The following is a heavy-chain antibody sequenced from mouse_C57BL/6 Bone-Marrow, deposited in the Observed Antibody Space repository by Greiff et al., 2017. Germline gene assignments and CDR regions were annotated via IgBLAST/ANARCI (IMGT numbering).Heavy chain of an antibody. J-gene: IGHJ4*01. Sequence: QVQLQQSGPELVKPGASVKISCKASGYAFSSSWMNWVKQRPGKGLEWIGRIYPGDGDTNYNGKFKGKATLTADKSSSTAYMQLSSLTSEDSAVYYCARFVYYSGSFYYYAMDYWGQGTSVTVSS. CDR1: GYAFSSSW. CDR2: IYPGDGDT. D-gene: IGHD1-1*01. V-gene: IGHV1-82*01. CDR3: ARFVYYSGSFYYYAMDY.